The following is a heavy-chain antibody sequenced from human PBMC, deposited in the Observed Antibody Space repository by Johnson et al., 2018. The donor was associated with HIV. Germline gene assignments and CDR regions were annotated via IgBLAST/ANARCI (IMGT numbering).Heavy chain of an antibody. Sequence: VQLVESGGGLIQPGGSLRLSCAASGFTVSTNYMTWVRQAPGKGLEWVSLIYSGGSTDYADSVKGRFTISRDNSKNTLYTQMNPLRAEDTAVYYCARVGVGGTYCYDSSGRAGGAFDIWGQGTMVTVSS. D-gene: IGHD3-22*01. CDR2: IYSGGST. V-gene: IGHV3-53*01. CDR3: ARVGVGGTYCYDSSGRAGGAFDI. J-gene: IGHJ3*02. CDR1: GFTVSTNY.